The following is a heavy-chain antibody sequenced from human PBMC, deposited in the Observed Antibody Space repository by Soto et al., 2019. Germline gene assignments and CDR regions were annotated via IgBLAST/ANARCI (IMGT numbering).Heavy chain of an antibody. V-gene: IGHV5-10-1*01. CDR1: GYTFTNYW. D-gene: IGHD3-22*01. J-gene: IGHJ4*02. CDR2: IDPSDSYT. Sequence: PGESLKISCQGSGYTFTNYWIAWVRQMPGKGLEWMGRIDPSDSYTNYSPSFQGHVTISADKSISTAYLQWSSLKASDTAMYYCARSGGYYDSSGPLDYWGQGTLVTVSS. CDR3: ARSGGYYDSSGPLDY.